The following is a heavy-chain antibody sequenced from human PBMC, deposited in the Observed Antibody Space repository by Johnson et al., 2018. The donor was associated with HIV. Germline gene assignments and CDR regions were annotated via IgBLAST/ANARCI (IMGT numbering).Heavy chain of an antibody. CDR3: AKPRYYDNAFEM. D-gene: IGHD3-16*01. CDR1: GFTFSSYA. Sequence: MQLVESGGGFVQPGGSLRLSCAASGFTFSSYAMSWVRQAPGKGLEWVSAISGSGGSTYYADSVKGRFTISRDNSKNTLYLQMNSLRAEDTAVYYCAKPRYYDNAFEMWGQGTMVTVSS. CDR2: ISGSGGST. V-gene: IGHV3-23*04. J-gene: IGHJ3*02.